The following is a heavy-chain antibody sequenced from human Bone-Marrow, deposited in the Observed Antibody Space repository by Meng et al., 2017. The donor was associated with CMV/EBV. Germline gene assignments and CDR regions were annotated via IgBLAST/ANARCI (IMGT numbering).Heavy chain of an antibody. CDR3: ARDQVNFDY. Sequence: NVSCQASGYTFTGYYMHWVRQAPGQGLEWMGWINPNSGGTNYAQKFQGRVTMTRDTSISTAYMELSRLRSDDTAVYYCARDQVNFDYWGQGTLVTVSS. J-gene: IGHJ4*02. V-gene: IGHV1-2*02. CDR1: GYTFTGYY. CDR2: INPNSGGT. D-gene: IGHD2-21*01.